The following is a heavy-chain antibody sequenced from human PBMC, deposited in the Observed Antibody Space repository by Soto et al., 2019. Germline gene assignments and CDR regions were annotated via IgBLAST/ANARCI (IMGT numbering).Heavy chain of an antibody. CDR3: ARGGGVGVAGSAAFDM. Sequence: QLHLVQSGAVVKKPGASVTVSCSASGYPVTAYYMHWVRQAPGRGLEWMGGINPATGAAKYTQTFQGRVTMPGDTSTSNGFMDLGGLTSGDPAVFYWARGGGVGVAGSAAFDMWGQGTLVTVSS. CDR1: GYPVTAYY. CDR2: INPATGAA. D-gene: IGHD3-3*01. J-gene: IGHJ3*02. V-gene: IGHV1-2*02.